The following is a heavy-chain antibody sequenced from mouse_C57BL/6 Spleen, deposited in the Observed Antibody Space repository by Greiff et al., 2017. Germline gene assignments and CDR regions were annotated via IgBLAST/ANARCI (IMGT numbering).Heavy chain of an antibody. CDR2: INPSNGGT. CDR1: GYTFTSYW. D-gene: IGHD3-2*02. CDR3: ARGDQTAQAYYYAMDY. V-gene: IGHV1-53*01. Sequence: QVQLQQPGTELVKPGASVKLSCKASGYTFTSYWMHWVKQRPGQGLEWIGNINPSNGGTNYNDKFKSQATLTVDKSSSTAYMQLSSLTSEDSAVYDCARGDQTAQAYYYAMDYWGQGTSVTVSS. J-gene: IGHJ4*01.